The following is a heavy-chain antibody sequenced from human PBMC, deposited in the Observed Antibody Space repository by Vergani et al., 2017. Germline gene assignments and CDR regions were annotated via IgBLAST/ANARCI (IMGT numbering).Heavy chain of an antibody. CDR1: GYTFTGYY. J-gene: IGHJ5*02. V-gene: IGHV1-2*02. Sequence: QVQLVQSGAEVKKPGASVKVSCKASGYTFTGYYMHWVRQAPGQGLEWMGWINPNSGGTNYAQKFQGRVTMTRDTSISTSYMELSRLRSDDPAVYYCARGRGLNSRQLWPTNNWFDPWGQGTLVTVSS. CDR3: ARGRGLNSRQLWPTNNWFDP. CDR2: INPNSGGT. D-gene: IGHD5-18*01.